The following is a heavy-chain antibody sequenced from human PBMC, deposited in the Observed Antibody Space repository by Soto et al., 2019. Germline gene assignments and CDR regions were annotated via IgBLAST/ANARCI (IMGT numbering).Heavy chain of an antibody. CDR3: AKYGAGGYQPPNYYFYGIDV. J-gene: IGHJ6*02. CDR2: ISHDGSDE. D-gene: IGHD5-12*01. V-gene: IGHV3-30*18. Sequence: PGGSLRRSCAGSGFTFRAYGIHWVRLAPGKVRGLVAVISHDGSDEDYADSVRGRFSISRDFSDDTVHLQMNSLRDEDTAVYFCAKYGAGGYQPPNYYFYGIDVWGQRTTITVSS. CDR1: GFTFRAYG.